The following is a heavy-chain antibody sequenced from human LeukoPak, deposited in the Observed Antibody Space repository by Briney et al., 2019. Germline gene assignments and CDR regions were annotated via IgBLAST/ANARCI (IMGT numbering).Heavy chain of an antibody. CDR2: IYYIGST. CDR1: GGSISGYF. V-gene: IGHV4-59*01. D-gene: IGHD2-15*01. J-gene: IGHJ4*02. Sequence: SETLSLTCTVSGGSISGYFWSWIRQPPGKGLEWIGYIYYIGSTNYNPSLESRVTISVDTSKNKFSLKLSSVTAADTAVYYCARRYCSGGNYYHFDYWGQGTLVTVSS. CDR3: ARRYCSGGNYYHFDY.